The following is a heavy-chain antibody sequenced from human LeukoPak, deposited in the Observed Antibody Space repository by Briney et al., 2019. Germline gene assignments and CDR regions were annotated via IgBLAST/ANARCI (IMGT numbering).Heavy chain of an antibody. CDR3: AKVTASEFFDY. Sequence: GGSLRLSCAASGFTFSSYGMHWVRQAPGKGLEWVAVIWYDGSNKYYVDSVKGRFTISRDNSKNTLYLQMNSLRAEDTAVYYCAKVTASEFFDYWGQGTLVTVSS. V-gene: IGHV3-33*06. CDR2: IWYDGSNK. CDR1: GFTFSSYG. D-gene: IGHD2-21*02. J-gene: IGHJ4*02.